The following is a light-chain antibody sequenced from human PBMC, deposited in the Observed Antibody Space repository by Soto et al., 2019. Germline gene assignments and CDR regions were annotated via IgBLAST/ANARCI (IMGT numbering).Light chain of an antibody. CDR3: QSYDSGLSARV. Sequence: QSALTQPPSVSGAPGQRVTISCTGSSSNIGASHGVHWYQHLPGTAPKLLIYGNDNRPSGVPDRFSGSKSGTSASLAITGLQAEDEADYYCQSYDSGLSARVFGGGTKLTVL. CDR1: SSNIGASHG. J-gene: IGLJ3*02. CDR2: GND. V-gene: IGLV1-40*01.